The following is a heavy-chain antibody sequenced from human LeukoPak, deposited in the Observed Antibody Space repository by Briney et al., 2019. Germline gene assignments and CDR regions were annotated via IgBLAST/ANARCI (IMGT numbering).Heavy chain of an antibody. J-gene: IGHJ4*02. CDR1: GYSISSGHY. V-gene: IGHV4-38-2*02. CDR3: ARGLGSSSWSWDFDY. Sequence: SETLSLTCTVSGYSISSGHYWGWIRQPPGKGLEWIGNVYHSGSTYYNPSLKSRVTISVDTSKNQFSLKLSSVTAADTAVYYCARGLGSSSWSWDFDYWGQGTLVTVSS. CDR2: VYHSGST. D-gene: IGHD6-13*01.